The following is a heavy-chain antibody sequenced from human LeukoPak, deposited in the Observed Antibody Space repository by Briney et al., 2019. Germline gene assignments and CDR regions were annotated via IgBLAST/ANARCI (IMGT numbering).Heavy chain of an antibody. V-gene: IGHV4-34*01. CDR3: ARGPRHYDSSGYYSPTPNYYYGMDV. Sequence: SETLSLTCAVYGGPFSGYYWSWIRQPPGKGLEWIGEINHSGSTNYNPSLKSRVTISVDTSKNQFSLKLSSVTAADTAVYYCARGPRHYDSSGYYSPTPNYYYGMDVWGQGTTVTVSS. D-gene: IGHD3-22*01. J-gene: IGHJ6*02. CDR2: INHSGST. CDR1: GGPFSGYY.